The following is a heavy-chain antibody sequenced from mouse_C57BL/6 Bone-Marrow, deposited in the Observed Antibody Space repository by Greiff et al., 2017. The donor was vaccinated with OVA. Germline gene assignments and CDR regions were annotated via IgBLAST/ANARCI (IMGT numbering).Heavy chain of an antibody. CDR2: IDPSDSYT. J-gene: IGHJ3*01. V-gene: IGHV1-50*01. CDR1: GYTFTSYW. D-gene: IGHD2-5*01. CDR3: ARRGSNYVRFAY. Sequence: VQLQQPGAELVKPGASVKLSCKASGYTFTSYWMQWVNQRPGQGLEWIGEIDPSDSYTNYNQKFKGKATLTVDTSSSTAYMQLSSLTSEDSAVYYCARRGSNYVRFAYWGQGTLVTVSA.